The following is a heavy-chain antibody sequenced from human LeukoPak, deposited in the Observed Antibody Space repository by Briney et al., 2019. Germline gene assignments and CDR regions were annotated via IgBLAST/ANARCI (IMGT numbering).Heavy chain of an antibody. J-gene: IGHJ4*02. D-gene: IGHD3-22*01. CDR3: ARTLLDDGSGYLDS. CDR1: GYTFTDYY. V-gene: IGHV1-2*06. Sequence: ASAKVSCKASGYTFTDYYVHWVRQAPGQGLDWMGRINPKSGDTNYAQKFQGRVTVTRDTSIGIAYMELRRLKSDDTAVYYCARTLLDDGSGYLDSWGQGSVVIVSS. CDR2: INPKSGDT.